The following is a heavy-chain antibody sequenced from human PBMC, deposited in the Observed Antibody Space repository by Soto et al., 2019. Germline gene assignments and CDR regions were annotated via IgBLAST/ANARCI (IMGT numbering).Heavy chain of an antibody. V-gene: IGHV1-69*13. CDR3: ARDVGVVVILFGEHYFDY. J-gene: IGHJ4*02. CDR2: IIPIFGTA. CDR1: GGTFSSYA. D-gene: IGHD3-22*01. Sequence: ASVKVSCKASGGTFSSYAISWVRQAPGQGLEWMGGIIPIFGTANYAQKFQGRVTITADESTSTAYMELSSLRSEDTAVYYCARDVGVVVILFGEHYFDYWGQGTLVTVSS.